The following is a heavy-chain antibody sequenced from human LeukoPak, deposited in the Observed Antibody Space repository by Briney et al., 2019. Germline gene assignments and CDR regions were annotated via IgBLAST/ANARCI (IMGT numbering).Heavy chain of an antibody. Sequence: SSQTLSLTCTVSGGSISSGSYYWSWIRQPAGKGLEWIGRIYTSGSTNYNPSLKSRVTISVDTSKNQFSLKLSSVTAADTAVYYCARGRYMYYYGSGTHRDDAFDIWGQGTMVTVSS. D-gene: IGHD3-10*01. CDR2: IYTSGST. CDR3: ARGRYMYYYGSGTHRDDAFDI. CDR1: GGSISSGSYY. V-gene: IGHV4-61*02. J-gene: IGHJ3*02.